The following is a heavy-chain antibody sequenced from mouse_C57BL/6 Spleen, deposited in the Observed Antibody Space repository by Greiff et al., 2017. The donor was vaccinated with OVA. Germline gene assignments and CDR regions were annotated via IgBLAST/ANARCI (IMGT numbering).Heavy chain of an antibody. CDR2: IDPSDSYT. CDR1: GYTFTSYW. Sequence: QVQLQQSGAELVMPGASVKLSCKASGYTFTSYWMHWVKQRPGQGLEWIGEIDPSDSYTNYNQKFKGKSTLTVDKSSSTAYMQLSSLTSEDSAVYYCARSKVYYDLFAYWGQGTLVTVSA. J-gene: IGHJ3*01. CDR3: ARSKVYYDLFAY. V-gene: IGHV1-69*01. D-gene: IGHD2-4*01.